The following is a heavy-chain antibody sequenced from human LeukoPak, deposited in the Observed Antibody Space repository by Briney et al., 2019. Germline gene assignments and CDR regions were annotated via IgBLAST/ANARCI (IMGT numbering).Heavy chain of an antibody. D-gene: IGHD3-9*01. V-gene: IGHV4-39*01. Sequence: SETLSLTCTVSGGSISSSSYHWGWIRQPPGKGLEWIGSIYYSGSTYYNPSLKSRVTISVDTSKNQFSLKLSSVTAADTAVYYCVTPTSDIFTGYYVGGFDYWGQGTLVTVSS. CDR1: GGSISSSSYH. CDR3: VTPTSDIFTGYYVGGFDY. J-gene: IGHJ4*02. CDR2: IYYSGST.